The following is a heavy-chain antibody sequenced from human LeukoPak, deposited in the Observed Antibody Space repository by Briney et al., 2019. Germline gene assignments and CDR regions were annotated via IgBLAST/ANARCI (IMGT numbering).Heavy chain of an antibody. Sequence: PGGSLRLSCAASGFTFSSYSMYWVRQAPGKGLEWVSSISSSSSYIYYADSVKGRFAISRDNAKNSLYLQMNSLRAEDTAVYYCARRVGATLTYYFDYWGQGTLVTVSS. J-gene: IGHJ4*02. CDR3: ARRVGATLTYYFDY. CDR2: ISSSSSYI. D-gene: IGHD1-26*01. CDR1: GFTFSSYS. V-gene: IGHV3-21*01.